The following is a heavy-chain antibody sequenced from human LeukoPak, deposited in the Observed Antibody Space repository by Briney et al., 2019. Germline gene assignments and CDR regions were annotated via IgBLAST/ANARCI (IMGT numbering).Heavy chain of an antibody. J-gene: IGHJ4*02. D-gene: IGHD6-13*01. CDR2: ISYDGSNK. CDR1: GFAFSSYG. CDR3: AKDSSSWYFWLYYFDY. Sequence: GGSLRLSCAASGFAFSSYGMHWVRQAPGKGLEWVAVISYDGSNKYYADSVKGRFTISRDNSKNTLYLQMNSLRAEDTAVYYCAKDSSSWYFWLYYFDYWGQGTLVTVSS. V-gene: IGHV3-30*18.